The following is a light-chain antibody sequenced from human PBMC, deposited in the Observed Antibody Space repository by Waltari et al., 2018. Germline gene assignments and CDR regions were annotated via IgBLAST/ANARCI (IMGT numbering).Light chain of an antibody. V-gene: IGLV2-11*01. CDR3: CSFAGTYTWV. J-gene: IGLJ3*02. CDR2: DVT. CDR1: TSVVGCYNY. Sequence: SALTQPRSVSGSPGQSVTISCTGTTSVVGCYNYVSCYQHHPGKAPKLIIYDVTQRPSGVPVRFSGSKSANSASLTISGLQAEDEADYYCCSFAGTYTWVFGGGTKVTVL.